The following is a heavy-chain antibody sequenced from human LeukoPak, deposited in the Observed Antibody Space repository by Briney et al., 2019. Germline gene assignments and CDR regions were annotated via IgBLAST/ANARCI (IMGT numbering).Heavy chain of an antibody. J-gene: IGHJ5*02. CDR1: GFTFSSYA. CDR3: ARDQTYYSSSWYPSGWFDP. D-gene: IGHD6-13*01. Sequence: GGSLRLSCAASGFTFSSYAMSWVRQAPGKGLEWVSSISSSSSYIYYADSVKGRFTISRDNAKSSLYLQMNSLRAEDTAVYYCARDQTYYSSSWYPSGWFDPWGQGTLVTVSS. V-gene: IGHV3-21*01. CDR2: ISSSSSYI.